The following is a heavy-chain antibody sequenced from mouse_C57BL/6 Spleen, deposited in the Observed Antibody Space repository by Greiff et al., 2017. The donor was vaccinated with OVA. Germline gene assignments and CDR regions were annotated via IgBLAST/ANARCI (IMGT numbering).Heavy chain of an antibody. CDR2: ISNKANGYTT. CDR3: ARYYGSSRLYAMDY. D-gene: IGHD1-1*01. Sequence: EVQLKESGGGLVQPGGSLSLSCAASGFTFTDYYMSWVRQPPGKALEWLGFISNKANGYTTEYSASVKGRFTLSRDNSQSILYLQMNALRAEDSATYYCARYYGSSRLYAMDYWGQGTSVTVSS. CDR1: GFTFTDYY. J-gene: IGHJ4*01. V-gene: IGHV7-3*01.